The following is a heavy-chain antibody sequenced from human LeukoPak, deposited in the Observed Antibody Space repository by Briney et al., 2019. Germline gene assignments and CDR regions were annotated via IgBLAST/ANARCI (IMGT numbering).Heavy chain of an antibody. CDR3: ARDPKPVYSSGWTGAFDI. D-gene: IGHD6-19*01. CDR2: INWNGGST. CDR1: GFTFDDYG. V-gene: IGHV3-20*04. J-gene: IGHJ3*02. Sequence: RSGGSLRLSCAASGFTFDDYGMSWVRQAPGKGLEWVSGINWNGGSTGYADCVKGRFTISRDNAKNSLYLQMNSLRAEDTALYYCARDPKPVYSSGWTGAFDIWGQGTMVTVSS.